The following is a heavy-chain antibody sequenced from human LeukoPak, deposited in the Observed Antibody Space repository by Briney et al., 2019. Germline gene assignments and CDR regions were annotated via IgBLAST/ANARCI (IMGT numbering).Heavy chain of an antibody. CDR1: GFTFSSYA. CDR3: AREGSRGVVVAATVDY. Sequence: PGGSLRLSCAASGFTFSSYAMHWVRQAPGKGLEWVAVISYDGSNKYYADSVKGRFTISRDNSKNTLYLQMNSLRAEDTAVYYCAREGSRGVVVAATVDYWGQGTLVTVSS. D-gene: IGHD2-15*01. V-gene: IGHV3-30-3*01. CDR2: ISYDGSNK. J-gene: IGHJ4*02.